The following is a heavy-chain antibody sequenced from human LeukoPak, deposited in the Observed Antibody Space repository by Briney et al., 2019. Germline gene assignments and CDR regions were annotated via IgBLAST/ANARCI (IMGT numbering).Heavy chain of an antibody. D-gene: IGHD3-22*01. CDR1: GFTFTSSA. J-gene: IGHJ5*02. CDR3: AAVLATYYYDSSGYYSENNWFDP. V-gene: IGHV1-58*02. CDR2: IVVGSGNT. Sequence: GTSVKVCCKASGFTFTSSAMQWVRQARGQRLEWIGWIVVGSGNTNYAQKFQERVTITRDMSTSTAYMELSSLRSEDTAVYYCAAVLATYYYDSSGYYSENNWFDPWGQGTLVTVSS.